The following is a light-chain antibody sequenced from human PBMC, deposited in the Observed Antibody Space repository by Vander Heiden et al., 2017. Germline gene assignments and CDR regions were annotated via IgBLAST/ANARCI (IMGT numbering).Light chain of an antibody. J-gene: IGKJ2*01. Sequence: DIQMTQSPSSLSASLGDRVSISCQARRDVSRHLNWYQQKPGKAPKLLIYDVSNLGTGVPSRFSGTGSGKQFVLTINSLQPEDVGTYYCQQDEDLPYTFGQGTKVEVK. V-gene: IGKV1-33*01. CDR1: RDVSRH. CDR3: QQDEDLPYT. CDR2: DVS.